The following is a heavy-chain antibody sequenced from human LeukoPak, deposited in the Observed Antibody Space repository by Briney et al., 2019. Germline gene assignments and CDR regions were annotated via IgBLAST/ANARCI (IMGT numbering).Heavy chain of an antibody. Sequence: SETLSLTCTVSGGSISSYYWSWIRQPPGKGLEWIGYIYYSGSTNYNPSLKSRVTISVDTSKNQFSLKLSSVTAADAAVYYCARVSGGYYGSGSYLDYWGQGTLVTVSS. CDR1: GGSISSYY. D-gene: IGHD3-10*01. J-gene: IGHJ4*02. V-gene: IGHV4-59*01. CDR2: IYYSGST. CDR3: ARVSGGYYGSGSYLDY.